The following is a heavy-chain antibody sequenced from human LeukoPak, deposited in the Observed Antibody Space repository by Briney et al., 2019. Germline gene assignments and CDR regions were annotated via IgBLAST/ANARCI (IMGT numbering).Heavy chain of an antibody. D-gene: IGHD3-10*01. Sequence: PETLSLTCTVSGGSISSSSYYWGWIRQPPGKGLEWIGSIYYSGSTYYNPSLKSRVTISVDTSKNQFSLKLSSVTAADTAVYYCARTRYYYNSRSYGAPYYFDYWGQGTLVTVSS. CDR1: GGSISSSSYY. CDR2: IYYSGST. J-gene: IGHJ4*02. V-gene: IGHV4-39*01. CDR3: ARTRYYYNSRSYGAPYYFDY.